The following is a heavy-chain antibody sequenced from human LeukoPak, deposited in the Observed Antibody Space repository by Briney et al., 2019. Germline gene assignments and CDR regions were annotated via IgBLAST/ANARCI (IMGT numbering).Heavy chain of an antibody. CDR2: IDXXXSXT. CDR3: ARETYYYDSSGYYPPGY. CDR1: GYXFTSYW. J-gene: IGHJ4*02. V-gene: IGHV5-10-1*01. D-gene: IGHD3-22*01. Sequence: PGESLRISCKGSGYXFTSYWIXWXRXXPGXXXXXXGXIDXXXSXTXYXXSFQXNVTISADKSISTAYLQWSSLKASDTAMYYCARETYYYDSSGYYPPGYWGQGTLVTVSS.